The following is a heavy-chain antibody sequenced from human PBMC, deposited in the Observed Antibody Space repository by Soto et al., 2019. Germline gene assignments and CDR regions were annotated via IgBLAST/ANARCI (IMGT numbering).Heavy chain of an antibody. CDR1: GYTFRNYG. CDR2: SSGYNGDT. Sequence: QVQLLQSGPEVKKPGASVKLSCKASGYTFRNYGINWVRQAPGQGLEWMGWSSGYNGDTNYEQNFHGRVTLETATPTSTTYLELRTRKSDETAMYYSTRDGRQCVPNSENFDIWGEGTTVTVSS. CDR3: TRDGRQCVPNSENFDI. V-gene: IGHV1-18*01. J-gene: IGHJ3*02. D-gene: IGHD6-19*01.